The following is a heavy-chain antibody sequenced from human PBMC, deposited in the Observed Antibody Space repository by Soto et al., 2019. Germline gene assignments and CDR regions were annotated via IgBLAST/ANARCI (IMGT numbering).Heavy chain of an antibody. V-gene: IGHV3-23*01. CDR3: AKDAVGSARYYFDY. J-gene: IGHJ4*02. Sequence: EVQLLESGGGLVQPGGSLRLSCAASGFTFSSYAMSWVRQAPGKGLEWVSSIGGSGVSTYYADSVKGRFTISRDNSKNMMWYLHMNSLRAEDTALYYCAKDAVGSARYYFDYWGQGTLVTVS. D-gene: IGHD3-10*01. CDR1: GFTFSSYA. CDR2: IGGSGVST.